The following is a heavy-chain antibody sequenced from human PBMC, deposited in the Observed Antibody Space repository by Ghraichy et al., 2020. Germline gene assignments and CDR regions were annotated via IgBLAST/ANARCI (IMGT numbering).Heavy chain of an antibody. J-gene: IGHJ6*02. CDR3: AGGPYHYYGMDV. CDR1: GYTFTSYD. V-gene: IGHV1-8*01. CDR2: MNPNSDNT. Sequence: ASVKVSCKASGYTFTSYDINWVRQATGQGLEWMGWMNPNSDNTVYAQKFQGRVTITRNSSISTAYMELSSLSSEDTAVYYCAGGPYHYYGMDVWGQGTTVTVSS.